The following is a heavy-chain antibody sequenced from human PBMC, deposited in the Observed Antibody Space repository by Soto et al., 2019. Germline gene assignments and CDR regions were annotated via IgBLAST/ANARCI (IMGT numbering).Heavy chain of an antibody. CDR2: IYYSGST. D-gene: IGHD2-2*01. J-gene: IGHJ6*02. CDR3: ARDPNCSSTSCPNYYGMDV. CDR1: GGSISSGGYY. V-gene: IGHV4-31*03. Sequence: PSETLSLTCTVSGGSISSGGYYWSWIRQHPGKGLEWIGYIYYSGSTYYNPSLKSRVTISVDTPKNQFSLKLSSVTAADTAVYYCARDPNCSSTSCPNYYGMDVWGQGTTVTVSS.